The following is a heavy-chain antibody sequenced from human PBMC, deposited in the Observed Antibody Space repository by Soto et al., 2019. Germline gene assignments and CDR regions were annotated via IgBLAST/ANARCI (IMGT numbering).Heavy chain of an antibody. V-gene: IGHV1-46*01. D-gene: IGHD1-1*01. J-gene: IGHJ4*02. Sequence: ASVKVSCKASGYTFTSYAIHWVRQAPGQGLEWMGIINPSDGSTRYAQKFQGRVTMTRDTSASTVYMELSSLISEDTAVYYCARGTPRSAPFDYWGQGTLVTVSS. CDR1: GYTFTSYA. CDR3: ARGTPRSAPFDY. CDR2: INPSDGST.